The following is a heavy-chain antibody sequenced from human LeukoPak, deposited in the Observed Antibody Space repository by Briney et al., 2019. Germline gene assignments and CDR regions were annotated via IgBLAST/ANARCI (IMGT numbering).Heavy chain of an antibody. V-gene: IGHV7-4-1*02. CDR2: INTNTGNP. J-gene: IGHJ3*02. CDR3: ARDKVAGTTFHDAFDI. CDR1: GYTFTSYD. D-gene: IGHD6-19*01. Sequence: ASVKVSCKASGYTFTSYDINWVRQATGQGLEWMGWINTNTGNPTYAQGFTGRFVFSLDTSVSTAYLQISSLKAEDTAVYYCARDKVAGTTFHDAFDIWGQGTMVTVSS.